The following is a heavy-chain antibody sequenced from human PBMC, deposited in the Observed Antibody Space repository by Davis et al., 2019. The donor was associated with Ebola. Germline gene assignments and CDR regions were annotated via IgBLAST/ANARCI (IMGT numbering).Heavy chain of an antibody. Sequence: MPSETLSLTCAVYGGSFSGHYWAWIRQPPGKGLEWIGEINHSGNTNYDPSFKSRVTISVDTSKNQFSLKLSSVTAADTAVYYCARDGSGTGYYYYYGMDVWGQGTTVTVSS. V-gene: IGHV4-34*01. CDR3: ARDGSGTGYYYYYGMDV. D-gene: IGHD3-10*01. CDR1: GGSFSGHY. CDR2: INHSGNT. J-gene: IGHJ6*02.